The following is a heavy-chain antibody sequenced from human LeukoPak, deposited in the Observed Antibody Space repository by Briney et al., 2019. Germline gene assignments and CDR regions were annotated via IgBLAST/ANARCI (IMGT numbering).Heavy chain of an antibody. J-gene: IGHJ4*02. D-gene: IGHD5-18*01. V-gene: IGHV1-69*01. CDR1: GGTFSSYA. Sequence: SVKVSCKASGGTFSSYAISWVRQAPGQGLEWMGGIIPIFGTANYAQKFQGRVTITADESTSTAYMELSSLRSEDTAVYYCASQRGYSYGYLDYWGQGTLVTVSS. CDR2: IIPIFGTA. CDR3: ASQRGYSYGYLDY.